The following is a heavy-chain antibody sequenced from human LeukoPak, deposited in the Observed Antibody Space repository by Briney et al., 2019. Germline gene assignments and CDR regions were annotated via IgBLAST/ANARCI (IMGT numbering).Heavy chain of an antibody. CDR3: ARLWSDD. CDR2: IYYSGST. J-gene: IGHJ4*02. Sequence: SETLSLTCTVSGGSISSSSYYWGWIRQPPGKGLEWIGSIYYSGSTYYNPSLKSRVTISVDTSKNQFSLKLSSVTAADTAVYYCARLWSDDWGQGTLVTASS. V-gene: IGHV4-39*01. D-gene: IGHD3-3*01. CDR1: GGSISSSSYY.